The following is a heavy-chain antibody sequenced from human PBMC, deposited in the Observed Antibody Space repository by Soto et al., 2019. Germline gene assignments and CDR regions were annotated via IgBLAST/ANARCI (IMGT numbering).Heavy chain of an antibody. CDR3: ARNLYSYDGSGYYANAFDI. Sequence: GGSLTLSCTASGFSVSSNYMNWIRQAPGKGLEWVSVIDTSGITDYADSVRGRFTISRDNSKNTLYLQMNSLRAEDTAVYYCARNLYSYDGSGYYANAFDIWGHGTMVTVSS. CDR2: IDTSGIT. CDR1: GFSVSSNY. D-gene: IGHD3-22*01. J-gene: IGHJ3*02. V-gene: IGHV3-53*01.